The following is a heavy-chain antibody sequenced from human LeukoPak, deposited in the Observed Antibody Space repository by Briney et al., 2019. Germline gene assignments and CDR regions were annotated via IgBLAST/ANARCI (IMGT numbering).Heavy chain of an antibody. CDR3: ARDLNYYVAMDV. CDR2: IGSDNKP. V-gene: IGHV3-23*01. D-gene: IGHD3-10*02. J-gene: IGHJ6*02. Sequence: GGSLRLSCDVSGFPFSGYAMTWVRQAPGQGLEWVSSIGSDNKPHYSESVKGRFAISRDNSKSMLFLQLNSLRAEDTALYYCARDLNYYVAMDVWGQGTTVTVSS. CDR1: GFPFSGYA.